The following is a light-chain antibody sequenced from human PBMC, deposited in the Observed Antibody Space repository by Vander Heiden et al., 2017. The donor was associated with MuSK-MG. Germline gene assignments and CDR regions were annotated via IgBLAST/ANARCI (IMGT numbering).Light chain of an antibody. CDR2: AAS. J-gene: IGKJ1*01. V-gene: IGKV1-9*01. Sequence: DIQLTQSPSFLSASVGDRVTITCRASQGISSSLAWYQQRPGKAPKLLIYAASTLQSGVTSRFSGSGSGTEFTRTSSSMQPEDCAAYDGQHLGTFGLGTKVEIK. CDR3: QHLGT. CDR1: QGISSS.